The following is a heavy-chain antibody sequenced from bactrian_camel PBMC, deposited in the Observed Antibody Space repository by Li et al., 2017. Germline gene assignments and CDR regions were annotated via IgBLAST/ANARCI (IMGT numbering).Heavy chain of an antibody. CDR1: GFAFDTKD. D-gene: IGHD5*01. J-gene: IGHJ4*01. V-gene: IGHV3S10*01. CDR2: QYRNGDI. Sequence: DVQLVESGGGLAQPGGSLRLTCTGSGFAFDTKDMSWYRQTPGTSECKLVSTQYRNGDIYYLPSVKGRFTISRDDYKMTLYLQMNDLRPNDTAAYYCAAEGYGFHCGEKYKFWGQGTQVTVS. CDR3: AAEGYGFHCGEKYKF.